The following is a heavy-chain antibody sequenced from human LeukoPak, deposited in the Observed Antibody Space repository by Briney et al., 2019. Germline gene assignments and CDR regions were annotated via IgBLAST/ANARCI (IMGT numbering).Heavy chain of an antibody. V-gene: IGHV3-23*01. Sequence: GGSLRLSCAASGFTISGYAMTWVRQAPGKGLEWVSSISVSGDSTYYADSVKGRFTISRDNSKNTLCLQMNSLRAEDTAIYYCAKNLGRNKMGGQDYWGQGTLVTVSS. D-gene: IGHD2/OR15-2a*01. J-gene: IGHJ4*02. CDR2: ISVSGDST. CDR1: GFTISGYA. CDR3: AKNLGRNKMGGQDY.